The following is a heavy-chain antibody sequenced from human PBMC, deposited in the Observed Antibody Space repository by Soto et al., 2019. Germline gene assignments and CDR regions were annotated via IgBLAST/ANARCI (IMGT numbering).Heavy chain of an antibody. CDR3: ARDGIGYDSSGEGTL. CDR1: GCTFSSYA. Sequence: ASVKVSCKASGCTFSSYAISWVRQAPGQGLEWMGGIIPIFGTANYAQKFQGRVTITADKSTSTAYMELSSLRSEDTAVYYCARDGIGYDSSGEGTLWGQGTLVIVS. CDR2: IIPIFGTA. D-gene: IGHD3-22*01. V-gene: IGHV1-69*06. J-gene: IGHJ4*02.